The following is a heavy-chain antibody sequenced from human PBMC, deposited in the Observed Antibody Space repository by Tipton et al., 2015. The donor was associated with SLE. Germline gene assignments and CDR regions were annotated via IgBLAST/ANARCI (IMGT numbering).Heavy chain of an antibody. J-gene: IGHJ5*02. CDR3: ARLHGYSYGLNWFDP. CDR2: IYYTGTTT. Sequence: GLVKPSETLSLTCTVSGGSIDNRHYYWAWIRQPPGKGLEWIGSIYYTGTTTYYNSFLKSRVTMSVDTSKNQFSLRLTSVIAADTAVYYCARLHGYSYGLNWFDPWGQGTLISVSS. V-gene: IGHV4-39*07. CDR1: GGSIDNRHYY. D-gene: IGHD5-18*01.